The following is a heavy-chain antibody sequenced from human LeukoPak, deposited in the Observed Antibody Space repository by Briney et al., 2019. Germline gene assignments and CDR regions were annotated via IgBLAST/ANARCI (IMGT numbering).Heavy chain of an antibody. CDR2: IKQDGSEK. Sequence: GGSLRLSCAASAFTFGSYWMSWVRQAPGKGLEWVANIKQDGSEKYYVDSVKGRFTISRDNSENILYLQMDSLRVEDTAMYYCAKDRVPDSGYDIDYWGQGTLVTVSS. CDR3: AKDRVPDSGYDIDY. CDR1: AFTFGSYW. D-gene: IGHD5-12*01. V-gene: IGHV3-7*03. J-gene: IGHJ4*02.